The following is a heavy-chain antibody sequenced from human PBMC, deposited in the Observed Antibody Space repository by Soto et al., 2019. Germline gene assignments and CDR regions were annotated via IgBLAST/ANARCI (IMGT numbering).Heavy chain of an antibody. Sequence: GGSLRLSCAASGFTFSSYWMHWVRQAPGKGLVWVSRINSDGSSTSYADSVKGRFTISRDNAKNTLYLQMNSLRAEDTAVYYCARESSSYVLLWFGEIDYWGQGTLVTVSS. CDR3: ARESSSYVLLWFGEIDY. CDR1: GFTFSSYW. J-gene: IGHJ4*02. D-gene: IGHD3-10*01. CDR2: INSDGSST. V-gene: IGHV3-74*01.